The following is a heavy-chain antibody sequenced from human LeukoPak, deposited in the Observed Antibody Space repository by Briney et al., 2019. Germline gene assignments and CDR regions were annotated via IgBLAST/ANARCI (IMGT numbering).Heavy chain of an antibody. CDR2: INQDGSEK. CDR1: GFIFSYHW. V-gene: IGHV3-7*01. D-gene: IGHD6-19*01. Sequence: GGSLRLSCAAPGFIFSYHWMSWVRQAPGKGLEWVANINQDGSEKYYVDSVKGRFAISRDNAKNSLYLQMNSLRAEDTAVYYCATNSGWKFEYWGQGTLVTVSS. J-gene: IGHJ4*02. CDR3: ATNSGWKFEY.